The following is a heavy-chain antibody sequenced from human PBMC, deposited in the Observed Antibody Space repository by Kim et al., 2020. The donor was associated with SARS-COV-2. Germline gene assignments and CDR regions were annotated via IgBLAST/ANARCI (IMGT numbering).Heavy chain of an antibody. Sequence: GGSLRLSCAASGFTFSDYYMSWIRQAPGKGLEWVSYISSSSSYTNYADSVKGRFTISRDNAKNSLYLQMNSLRAEDTAVYYCARGYDFWSGYDYWGQGTLVTVSS. CDR2: ISSSSSYT. V-gene: IGHV3-11*03. D-gene: IGHD3-3*01. J-gene: IGHJ4*02. CDR1: GFTFSDYY. CDR3: ARGYDFWSGYDY.